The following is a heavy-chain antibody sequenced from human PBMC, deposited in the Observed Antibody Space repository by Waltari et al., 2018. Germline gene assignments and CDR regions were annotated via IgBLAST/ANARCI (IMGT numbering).Heavy chain of an antibody. CDR3: ARKDGYNYYFDY. Sequence: QVQLVQSGAEVKKPGASVKVSCTASGYTFTNYDISWVGQAPGQGLEWMRWISGYNGNTNYAQRRQGRVTMTTDTSTSTSYMVLRSLRYDDTAVYYCARKDGYNYYFDYWGQGTLVTVSS. J-gene: IGHJ4*02. CDR1: GYTFTNYD. D-gene: IGHD5-12*01. V-gene: IGHV1-18*01. CDR2: ISGYNGNT.